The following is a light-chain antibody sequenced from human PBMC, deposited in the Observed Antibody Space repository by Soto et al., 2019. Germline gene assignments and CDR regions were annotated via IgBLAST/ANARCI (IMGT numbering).Light chain of an antibody. V-gene: IGKV1-5*01. CDR2: CAS. Sequence: DIQMTQSPSTLSASVGDRVTITCRASQSISSWLAWYQQKPGEAPKLLIYCASTLESGVPSRLSGSGSGTDFTLTISGLQPDDFATYYCQHQGFGQGTKVDIK. CDR3: QHQG. CDR1: QSISSW. J-gene: IGKJ1*01.